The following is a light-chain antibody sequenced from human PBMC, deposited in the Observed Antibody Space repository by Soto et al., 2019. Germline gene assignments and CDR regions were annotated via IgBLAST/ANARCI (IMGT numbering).Light chain of an antibody. CDR3: QQYNNRPPAT. J-gene: IGKJ1*01. CDR1: QTVSST. V-gene: IGKV3D-15*01. CDR2: DAS. Sequence: EIVLTQSPGTLSLSPGERATLSCRASQTVSSTSLAWYQQRPGQAPRLLIFDASTRVTGIPDRFSGSGSGTEFTLTISSLQSEDFAVYYCQQYNNRPPATFGQGTKVDIK.